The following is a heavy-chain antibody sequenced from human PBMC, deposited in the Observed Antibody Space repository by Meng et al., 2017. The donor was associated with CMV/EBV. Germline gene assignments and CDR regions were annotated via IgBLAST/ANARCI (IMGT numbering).Heavy chain of an antibody. J-gene: IGHJ3*02. CDR2: ISWNSGSI. CDR1: GFTFDDYA. CDR3: ARENWGDAFDI. V-gene: IGHV3-9*01. Sequence: GGSLRLSCAASGFTFDDYAMHWVRQAPGKGLEWVSGISWNSGSIGYADSVKGRFTISRDNAKNSLYLQMNSLRAEDTAMYYCARENWGDAFDIWGQGTMVTVSS. D-gene: IGHD7-27*01.